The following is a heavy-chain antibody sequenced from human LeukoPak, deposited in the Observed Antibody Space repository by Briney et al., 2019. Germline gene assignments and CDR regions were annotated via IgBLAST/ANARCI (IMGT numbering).Heavy chain of an antibody. CDR2: MSGDATST. J-gene: IGHJ4*02. D-gene: IGHD5-12*01. CDR3: VKGLYSGYDSPFDY. Sequence: GGSLRLSCAASGFTFSSFAMNWVRQAPGKGLEWVSTMSGDATSTYYADSVKGRFTISRDNSKNTLYLQMSSLRAEDTAVYYCVKGLYSGYDSPFDYWGQGTLVTVSS. V-gene: IGHV3-23*01. CDR1: GFTFSSFA.